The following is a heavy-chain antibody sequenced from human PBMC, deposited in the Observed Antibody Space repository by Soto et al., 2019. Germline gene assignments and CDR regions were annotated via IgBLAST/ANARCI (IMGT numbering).Heavy chain of an antibody. CDR3: AKGFGNYSAFDY. J-gene: IGHJ4*02. CDR2: ISNDGSNK. V-gene: IGHV3-30*18. Sequence: PGGSLRLSCAASGFRFSTYGMHWVRQAPGKGLEWVAFISNDGSNKYYADSVKGRFTISRDNSKNTLYLQMNSLRAEDTAVYYCAKGFGNYSAFDYRGQGTLVTVPS. D-gene: IGHD1-26*01. CDR1: GFRFSTYG.